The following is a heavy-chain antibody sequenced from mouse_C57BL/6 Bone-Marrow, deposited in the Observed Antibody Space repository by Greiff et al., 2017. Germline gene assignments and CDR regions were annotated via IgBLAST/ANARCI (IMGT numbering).Heavy chain of an antibody. Sequence: EVQLQESGPGLAKPSQTLSLTCSVTGYSITSDYWNWIRKFPGNKLEYMGYISYSGSTYYNPSLKSRISITRDTSKNQYYLLLNSETTGDTATYYGARDNDGSSDWYFDVWGTGTTVTVSS. CDR2: ISYSGST. D-gene: IGHD1-1*01. V-gene: IGHV3-8*01. CDR1: GYSITSDY. CDR3: ARDNDGSSDWYFDV. J-gene: IGHJ1*03.